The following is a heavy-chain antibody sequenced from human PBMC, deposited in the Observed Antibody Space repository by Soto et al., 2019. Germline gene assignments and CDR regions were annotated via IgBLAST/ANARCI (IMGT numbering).Heavy chain of an antibody. J-gene: IGHJ4*02. CDR1: GGTFSSYA. CDR2: IIPIFGTA. D-gene: IGHD5-12*01. Sequence: QVQLVQSGAEVKKPGSSVKVSCKASGGTFSSYAISWVRQAPGQGLEWMGGIIPIFGTANYAQKFQGRVTITADESTSTAYMELSSLTSEDTALYYCAMCCRDGYPQPFDYWGQGNLVTVSS. V-gene: IGHV1-69*01. CDR3: AMCCRDGYPQPFDY.